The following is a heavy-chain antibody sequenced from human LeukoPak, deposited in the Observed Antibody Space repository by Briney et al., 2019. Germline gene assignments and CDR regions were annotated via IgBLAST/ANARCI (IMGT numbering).Heavy chain of an antibody. CDR2: INTNTGNP. CDR3: ASNLRSLLWFGELDAFDI. J-gene: IGHJ3*02. D-gene: IGHD3-10*01. CDR1: GYTFTSYA. V-gene: IGHV7-4-1*02. Sequence: ASVKVSCKASGYTFTSYAMNWVRQAPGQGLEWMGWINTNTGNPTYAQGFTGRFVFSLDTSVSTAYLQISSLKAEDTAAYYCASNLRSLLWFGELDAFDIWGQGTMVTVSS.